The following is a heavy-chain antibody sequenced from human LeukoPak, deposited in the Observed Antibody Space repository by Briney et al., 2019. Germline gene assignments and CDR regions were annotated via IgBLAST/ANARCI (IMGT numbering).Heavy chain of an antibody. CDR2: VWYDGSNK. V-gene: IGHV3-33*01. J-gene: IGHJ4*02. D-gene: IGHD3-3*01. CDR3: ARDLVYHYDFWSGYAGFDY. Sequence: GGSLRFSCAASGFTFSSYGMHWVRQAPGKGLEWVAVVWYDGSNKYYADSVKGRFTISRDNSKNTLYLQMNSLRTEDTAVYYCARDLVYHYDFWSGYAGFDYWGQGTLVTVSS. CDR1: GFTFSSYG.